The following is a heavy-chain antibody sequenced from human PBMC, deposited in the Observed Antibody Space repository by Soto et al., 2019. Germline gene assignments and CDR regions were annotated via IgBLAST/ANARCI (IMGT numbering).Heavy chain of an antibody. V-gene: IGHV3-23*01. CDR1: GFSFSSYA. CDR3: AKGGGATTWGGAEYFQH. CDR2: ISGSGGST. J-gene: IGHJ1*01. D-gene: IGHD4-17*01. Sequence: GASLILSCASSGFSFSSYAMSWVRQAPGKGLERVSAISGSGGSTYYADSVKGRFTVSSDNSKTTRYRKMNSLRAEDTAVYDGAKGGGATTWGGAEYFQHWGQGTLVTVSA.